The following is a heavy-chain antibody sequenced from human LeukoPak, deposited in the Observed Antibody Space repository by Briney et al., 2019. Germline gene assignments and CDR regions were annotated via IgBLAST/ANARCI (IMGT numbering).Heavy chain of an antibody. D-gene: IGHD3-22*01. V-gene: IGHV1-24*01. J-gene: IGHJ4*02. CDR3: ATDAPYYYDSSGYPLY. Sequence: ASVKVSCKVSGYTLTELSMHCVRQAPGKGLEWMGGFDPEDGETIYAQKFQGRVTMTEDTSTDTAYMELSSLRSEDTAVYYCATDAPYYYDSSGYPLYWGQGTLVTVSS. CDR1: GYTLTELS. CDR2: FDPEDGET.